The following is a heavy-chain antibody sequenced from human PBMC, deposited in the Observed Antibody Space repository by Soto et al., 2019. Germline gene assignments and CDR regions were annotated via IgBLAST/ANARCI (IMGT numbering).Heavy chain of an antibody. D-gene: IGHD4-17*01. CDR2: ISAYNGNT. CDR1: GYTFTSYG. CDR3: PRGTTVETGNY. Sequence: QVQLVQSGAEVKKPGASVKVSCKASGYTFTSYGISWVRQAPGQGLEWMGWISAYNGNTNYAQKLQGRVTMTTNTSTRTADMELRSLSSDDTAVYYCPRGTTVETGNYWGQGPLVTVSS. V-gene: IGHV1-18*01. J-gene: IGHJ4*02.